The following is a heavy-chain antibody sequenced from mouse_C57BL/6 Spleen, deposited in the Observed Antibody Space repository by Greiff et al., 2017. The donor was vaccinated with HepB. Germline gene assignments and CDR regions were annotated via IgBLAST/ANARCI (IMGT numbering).Heavy chain of an antibody. J-gene: IGHJ1*03. CDR3: ARTTVVAHWYFDV. V-gene: IGHV1-39*01. Sequence: EVKLVESGPELVKPGASVKISCKASGYSFTDYNMNWVKQSNGKSLEWIGVINPNYGTTSYNPKFKGKATLTVDQSSSTAYMQLNSLTSEDSAVYDGARTTVVAHWYFDVWGTGTTVTVSS. CDR2: INPNYGTT. D-gene: IGHD1-1*01. CDR1: GYSFTDYN.